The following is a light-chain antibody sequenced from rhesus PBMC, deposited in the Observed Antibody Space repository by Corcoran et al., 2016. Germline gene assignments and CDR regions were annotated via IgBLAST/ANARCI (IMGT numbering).Light chain of an antibody. CDR1: QSVGTN. CDR2: GAS. J-gene: IGKJ3*01. V-gene: IGKV3-24*04. Sequence: ETVVTQSPGTLSLSPGERATLYFRASQSVGTNLAWYQQKPGQAPRLLIYGASSRATGIPDRFSGSGSGTGFTLTISSLEPEDVGVYYCQQSDNLFTFGPGTKLDI. CDR3: QQSDNLFT.